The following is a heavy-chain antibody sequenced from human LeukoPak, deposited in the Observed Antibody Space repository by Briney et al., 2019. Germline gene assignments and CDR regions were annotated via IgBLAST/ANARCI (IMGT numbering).Heavy chain of an antibody. J-gene: IGHJ6*02. CDR3: ARSIGLTGGGVDV. CDR2: ISSSNTYI. V-gene: IGHV3-21*04. D-gene: IGHD3-9*01. CDR1: GFTFSSYN. Sequence: PGGSLRLSCAASGFTFSSYNMNWVRQAPGKGLEWVSSISSSNTYIYYADSVKGRFTISRDNAKKTLYLQMNSLRAEDTAVYYCARSIGLTGGGVDVWGQGTTVTVSS.